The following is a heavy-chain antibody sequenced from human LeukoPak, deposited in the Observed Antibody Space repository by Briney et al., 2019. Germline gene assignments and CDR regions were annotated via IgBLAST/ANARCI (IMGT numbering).Heavy chain of an antibody. CDR2: IYSGGST. CDR1: GFTVSGNY. J-gene: IGHJ4*02. V-gene: IGHV3-53*01. D-gene: IGHD3-22*01. CDR3: ARVGHYYDGTGYYTN. Sequence: GGSLRLSCVASGFTVSGNYMSWVRQAPGKGLEWVSVIYSGGSTYYADSVKGRFTISRDNSKNTLHLQMNSLRAEDTAVYYCARVGHYYDGTGYYTNWGQGTLVTVSS.